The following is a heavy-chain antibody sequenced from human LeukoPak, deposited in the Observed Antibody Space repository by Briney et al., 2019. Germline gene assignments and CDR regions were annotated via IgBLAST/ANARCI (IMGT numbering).Heavy chain of an antibody. CDR1: GSTFTSYW. CDR3: AMGPYYYDSSGYYY. V-gene: IGHV3-74*01. J-gene: IGHJ4*02. D-gene: IGHD3-22*01. Sequence: GGSLRLSCVASGSTFTSYWMHWVRQAPGKGLVWVSRINSDGSSTNYADSVKGRFTISRDNAKDTLYLQMNSLRAEDTAVYYCAMGPYYYDSSGYYYWGQGTLVTVSS. CDR2: INSDGSST.